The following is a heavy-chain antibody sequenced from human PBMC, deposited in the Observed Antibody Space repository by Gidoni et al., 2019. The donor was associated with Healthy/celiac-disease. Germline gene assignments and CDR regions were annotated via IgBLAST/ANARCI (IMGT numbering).Heavy chain of an antibody. D-gene: IGHD6-25*01. CDR1: RSTSTSYD. V-gene: IGHV1-8*01. CDR2: MNPNRGNT. J-gene: IGHJ4*02. Sequence: QVQLVQSGAEVKTPGASVKVSCKASRSTSTSYDINWVRQATGQGLEWMGWMNPNRGNTGYAQKFQGRVTMTRNTSKSTAYMELRSLRSEDTAVYYCARHYRRDGVPAAEFDYWGQGTLVTVSS. CDR3: ARHYRRDGVPAAEFDY.